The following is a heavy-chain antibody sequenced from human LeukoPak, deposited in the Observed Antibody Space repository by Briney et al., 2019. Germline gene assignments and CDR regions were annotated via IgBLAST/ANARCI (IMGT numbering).Heavy chain of an antibody. D-gene: IGHD1-26*01. CDR3: AKDIFSGSYEGFDY. CDR1: GFTFSTYG. J-gene: IGHJ4*02. V-gene: IGHV3-23*01. Sequence: GGSLRLSCAASGFTFSTYGMSWVRQAPGKGLEWVSAVSGSGGSTYSADSVKGRFTISRDNSKNTLYLQMNSLRVEDTAVYYCAKDIFSGSYEGFDYWAREPWSSSPQ. CDR2: VSGSGGST.